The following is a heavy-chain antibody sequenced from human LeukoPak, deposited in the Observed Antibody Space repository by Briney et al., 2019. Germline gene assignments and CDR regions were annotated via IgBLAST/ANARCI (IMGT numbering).Heavy chain of an antibody. CDR1: GFTFSNAW. V-gene: IGHV3-7*01. Sequence: PGGSLRLSCAASGFTFSNAWMTWVRQAPGKGLEWVASISPDGGEIHYVDSVKGRFTISRDNAKNSPYLQMNSLRAEDTAVYYCARSVRREEPINYWGQGTLVTVSS. J-gene: IGHJ4*02. D-gene: IGHD5-12*01. CDR2: ISPDGGEI. CDR3: ARSVRREEPINY.